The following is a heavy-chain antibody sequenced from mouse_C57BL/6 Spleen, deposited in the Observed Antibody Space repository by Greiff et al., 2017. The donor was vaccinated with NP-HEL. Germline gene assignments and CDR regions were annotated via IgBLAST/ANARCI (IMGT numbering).Heavy chain of an antibody. CDR1: GYTFTDYY. CDR2: INPYNGGT. Sequence: VQLQQSGPVLVKPGASVKMSCKASGYTFTDYYMNWVKQSHGKSLEWIGVINPYNGGTSYNQKFKGKATLTVDKSSSTAYMELNSLTSEDSAVYYCARGDYYGSSYYAMDYWGQGTSVTVSS. J-gene: IGHJ4*01. V-gene: IGHV1-19*01. D-gene: IGHD1-1*01. CDR3: ARGDYYGSSYYAMDY.